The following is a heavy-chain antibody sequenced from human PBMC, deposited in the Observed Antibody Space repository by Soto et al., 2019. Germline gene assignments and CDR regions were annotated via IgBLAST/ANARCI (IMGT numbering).Heavy chain of an antibody. CDR1: GGSISSGDYY. D-gene: IGHD3-22*01. Sequence: SETLSLTCTVSGGSISSGDYYWSWIRQPPGKGLEWIGYIYYSGSTYYNPSLKSRVTISVDTSKNQFSLKLSAVTAADTAVYYCARGGTYYYDSSGYPNWFDPWGQGTLVTVSS. V-gene: IGHV4-30-4*01. CDR2: IYYSGST. CDR3: ARGGTYYYDSSGYPNWFDP. J-gene: IGHJ5*02.